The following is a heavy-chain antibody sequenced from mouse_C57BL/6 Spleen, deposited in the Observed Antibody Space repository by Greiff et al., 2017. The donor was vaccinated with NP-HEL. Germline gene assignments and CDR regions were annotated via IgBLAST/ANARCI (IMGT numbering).Heavy chain of an antibody. J-gene: IGHJ3*01. CDR1: GFTFTDYY. Sequence: EVKLMESGGGLVQPGGSLSLSCAASGFTFTDYYMSWVRQPPGKALEWLGFIRNKANGYTTEYSASVKGRFTISRDNSQSILYLQMNALRAEDSATYYCARSDGWFAYWGQGTLVTVSA. CDR2: IRNKANGYTT. V-gene: IGHV7-3*01. CDR3: ARSDGWFAY. D-gene: IGHD2-3*01.